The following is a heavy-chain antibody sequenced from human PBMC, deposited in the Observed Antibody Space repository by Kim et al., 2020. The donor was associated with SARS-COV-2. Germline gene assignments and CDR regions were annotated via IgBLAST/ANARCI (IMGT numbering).Heavy chain of an antibody. CDR3: ATKMLGGGWFFDH. CDR2: VATSGEAT. Sequence: GGSLRLSCAASGFYFPRYDMTWVRQAPGKGLEWVSLVATSGEATYYADSVRGRFTVSRDNTKNTLSLQMNSLRAEDTALYFCATKMLGGGWFFDHWGQGTLVTVSS. J-gene: IGHJ4*02. V-gene: IGHV3-23*01. CDR1: GFYFPRYD. D-gene: IGHD6-19*01.